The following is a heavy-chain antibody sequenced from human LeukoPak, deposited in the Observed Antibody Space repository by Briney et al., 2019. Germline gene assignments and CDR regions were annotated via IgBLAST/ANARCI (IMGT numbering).Heavy chain of an antibody. J-gene: IGHJ4*02. D-gene: IGHD1-1*01. V-gene: IGHV3-23*01. CDR1: GFTFSSYA. CDR3: AKDRAPSNSAGDYFDY. CDR2: VSGSGGST. Sequence: PGGSLRLSCAASGFTFSSYAMSWVRQVPGKGLEWVSTVSGSGGSTYYADSVKGRFTISRDNSKNTLYLQMNSLRAEDTAVYYCAKDRAPSNSAGDYFDYWGQGTLVTVSS.